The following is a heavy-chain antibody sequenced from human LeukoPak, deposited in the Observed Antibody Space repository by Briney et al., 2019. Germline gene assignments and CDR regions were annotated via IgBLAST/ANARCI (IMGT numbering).Heavy chain of an antibody. Sequence: SETLSLTCTVSGGSISSGNYYWSWIRQPPGRGLEWIGRSYYSGSTYYNPSLKSRVTISVDTSKTQFSLKLSSVTAADTAVYYCARVVCSSTSCYAGWFDPWGQGTLVTVSS. D-gene: IGHD2-2*01. CDR1: GGSISSGNYY. CDR2: SYYSGST. CDR3: ARVVCSSTSCYAGWFDP. V-gene: IGHV4-39*07. J-gene: IGHJ5*02.